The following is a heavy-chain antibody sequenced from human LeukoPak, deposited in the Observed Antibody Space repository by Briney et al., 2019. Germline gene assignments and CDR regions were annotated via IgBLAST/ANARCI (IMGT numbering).Heavy chain of an antibody. CDR1: GFTFSSYG. CDR3: ARGITVTKTVDY. V-gene: IGHV3-33*08. J-gene: IGHJ4*02. Sequence: PGGSLRLSCAASGFTFSSYGMHWVRQAPGKGLEWVAVIWYDGSNKYYADPVKGRFTISRDNAKNSLYLQMSSLRDEDTAVYYCARGITVTKTVDYWGQGTLVTVSS. D-gene: IGHD4-17*01. CDR2: IWYDGSNK.